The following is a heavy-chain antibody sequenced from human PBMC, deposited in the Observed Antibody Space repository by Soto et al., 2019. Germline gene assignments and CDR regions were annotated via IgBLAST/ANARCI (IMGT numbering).Heavy chain of an antibody. V-gene: IGHV1-18*01. J-gene: IGHJ4*02. CDR3: ASDAGVSGELYY. Sequence: QVQLVQSGAEVKKPGASVKVSCKASGYTFTSYGISWVRQAPGQGLERRGGISAYNGNTNYAQKLQGRVTMTTDTSTTTAYMQLRTLRSDDTAVYYCASDAGVSGELYYWGPGTGVTVSS. CDR2: ISAYNGNT. D-gene: IGHD3-16*01. CDR1: GYTFTSYG.